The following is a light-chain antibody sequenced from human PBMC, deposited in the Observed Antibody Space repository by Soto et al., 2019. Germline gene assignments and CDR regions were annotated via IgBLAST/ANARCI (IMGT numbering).Light chain of an antibody. Sequence: QPVLTQPPSASGTPGQRVTISCSGSSSNIGSNYVYWYQQLPGTAPKLLIYRNNQRPSGVPDRFSGSKSGTSASLAISGLGSEDEADYYCAAWDDSRSGRVFGTGTKLTVL. CDR2: RNN. V-gene: IGLV1-47*01. CDR3: AAWDDSRSGRV. CDR1: SSNIGSNY. J-gene: IGLJ1*01.